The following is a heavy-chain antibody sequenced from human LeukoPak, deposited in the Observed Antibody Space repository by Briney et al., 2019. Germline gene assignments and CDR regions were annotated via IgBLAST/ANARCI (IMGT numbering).Heavy chain of an antibody. V-gene: IGHV1-69*13. J-gene: IGHJ4*02. CDR1: GGTFSSYA. D-gene: IGHD3-3*01. CDR2: IIPIFGTA. CDR3: ARGGGITIFGVVIYLDY. Sequence: ASVKVSCKASGGTFSSYAISWVRQAPGQGLEWMGGIIPIFGTANYAQKFQGRVTITADESTSTAYMELSSLRSEDTAVYYCARGGGITIFGVVIYLDYWGQGTLVTVSS.